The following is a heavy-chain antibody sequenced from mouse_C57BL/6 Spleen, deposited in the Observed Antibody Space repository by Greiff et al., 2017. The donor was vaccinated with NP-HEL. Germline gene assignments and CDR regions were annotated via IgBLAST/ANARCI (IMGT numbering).Heavy chain of an antibody. CDR1: GYTFTRYW. J-gene: IGHJ2*01. D-gene: IGHD2-1*01. CDR3: ARSGGNCYFDY. CDR2: LDPSDSYT. Sequence: QVQLQQPGAELVKPGASVKLSCKASGYTFTRYWMQWVKQRPGQGLEWIGELDPSDSYTNYTQKFKGQATLTVDTSSSPAYMQLSSLTSEDSAVYYCARSGGNCYFDYWGQGTTLTVSS. V-gene: IGHV1-50*01.